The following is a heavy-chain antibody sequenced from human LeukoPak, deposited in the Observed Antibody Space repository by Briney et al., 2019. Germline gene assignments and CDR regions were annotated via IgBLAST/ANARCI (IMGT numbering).Heavy chain of an antibody. V-gene: IGHV3-66*01. D-gene: IGHD5-24*01. Sequence: GRSLRLSCAASGFTFSSYVIHWVRQAPGKGLEWVSVIYSGGSTYYADSVKGRFTISRDNSKNTLYLQMNSLRAEDTAVYYCARAAEMATPVDYWGQGTLVTVSS. CDR1: GFTFSSYV. CDR2: IYSGGST. CDR3: ARAAEMATPVDY. J-gene: IGHJ4*02.